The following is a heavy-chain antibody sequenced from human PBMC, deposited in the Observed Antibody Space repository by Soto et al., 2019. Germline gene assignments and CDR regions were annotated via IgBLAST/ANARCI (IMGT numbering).Heavy chain of an antibody. CDR3: ARALKQGYSSGWYRNWFDP. Sequence: ASVKVSCKASGGTFSSYAISWVRQAPGQGLEWMGGIIPIFGTANYAQKFQGRVTITADESTSTAYMELSSLRSEDTAVYYCARALKQGYSSGWYRNWFDPWGQGTLVTVSS. J-gene: IGHJ5*02. V-gene: IGHV1-69*13. CDR2: IIPIFGTA. D-gene: IGHD6-19*01. CDR1: GGTFSSYA.